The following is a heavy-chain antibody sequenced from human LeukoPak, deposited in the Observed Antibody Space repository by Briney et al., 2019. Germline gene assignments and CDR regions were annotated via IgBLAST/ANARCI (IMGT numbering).Heavy chain of an antibody. V-gene: IGHV3-66*01. CDR1: GFTFSTNY. D-gene: IGHD5-12*01. CDR2: IYSSGST. Sequence: GGSLRLSCAASGFTFSTNYVSWVRQAPGKGLEWVSVIYSSGSTYYADSVKDRFTISRDGSQNVVYLQMNSLRVEDTAMYYCARATWGYQFDCWGQGTLVTVSS. CDR3: ARATWGYQFDC. J-gene: IGHJ4*02.